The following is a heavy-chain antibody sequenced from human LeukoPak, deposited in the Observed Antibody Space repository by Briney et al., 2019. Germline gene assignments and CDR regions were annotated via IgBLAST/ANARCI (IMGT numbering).Heavy chain of an antibody. CDR2: VHHTGST. CDR3: ARDWGFGDSEDWFDP. J-gene: IGHJ5*02. Sequence: SETLSLTCNVSGYSISRGYYWGWVRPPPGEGLEWVGSVHHTGSTYYNPSLRSRVSISVDKSTNHISLEVTSVTPADTAVYYCARDWGFGDSEDWFDPWGQGTLVTVSS. CDR1: GYSISRGYY. D-gene: IGHD3-10*01. V-gene: IGHV4-38-2*02.